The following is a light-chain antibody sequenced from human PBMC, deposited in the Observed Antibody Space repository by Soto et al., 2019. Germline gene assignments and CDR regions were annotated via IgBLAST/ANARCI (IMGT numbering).Light chain of an antibody. V-gene: IGKV2-30*01. Sequence: DVVMTQSPLSLPVTLGQPASISCRSSQSLVYSDGNTYLNWFQQRPGQSPRRLIYKVSNRDSVVPDRFSGSGSGTDFTLKISRVEADDVGVYYCMQGTHWLTFGGGTKVEIK. CDR3: MQGTHWLT. CDR1: QSLVYSDGNTY. J-gene: IGKJ4*01. CDR2: KVS.